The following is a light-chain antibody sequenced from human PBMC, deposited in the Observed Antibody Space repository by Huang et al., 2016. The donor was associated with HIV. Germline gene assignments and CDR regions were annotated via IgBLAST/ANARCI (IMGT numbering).Light chain of an antibody. CDR3: QQRTNWPTWT. CDR2: DAS. CDR1: QSVSSY. J-gene: IGKJ1*01. Sequence: EIVLTQPQATLSLSPGEGATLACRSSQSVSSYLAWYQQKPGQAPRLLIYDASNRATGIPARFSGSGSGTDFTLTISSLEPEDFAVYYCQQRTNWPTWTFGQGTKVEIK. V-gene: IGKV3-11*01.